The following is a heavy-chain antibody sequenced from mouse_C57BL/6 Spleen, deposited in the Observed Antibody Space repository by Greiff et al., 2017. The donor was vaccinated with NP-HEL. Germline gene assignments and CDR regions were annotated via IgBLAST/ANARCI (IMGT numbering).Heavy chain of an antibody. CDR2: IDPETGGT. V-gene: IGHV1-15*01. CDR1: GYTFTDYE. J-gene: IGHJ4*01. D-gene: IGHD1-1*01. Sequence: VQLQQSGAELVRPGASVTLSCKASGYTFTDYEMHWVKQTPVHGLEWIGAIDPETGGTAYNQKFKGKAILTADKSSSTAYMELRSLTSADSAVYYCTISLYGSRDYYAMDYWGQGTSVTVSS. CDR3: TISLYGSRDYYAMDY.